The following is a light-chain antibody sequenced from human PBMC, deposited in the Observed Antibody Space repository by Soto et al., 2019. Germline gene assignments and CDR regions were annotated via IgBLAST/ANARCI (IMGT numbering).Light chain of an antibody. CDR1: QSLLHRNGYNY. CDR2: LGS. Sequence: EIVMTQSPLSLSVTPGEPASISCRSSQSLLHRNGYNYLDWYLQKPGQSPQLLIYLGSNRASGVXDXXSGSGSGTDFTLKISRVEAEDVGVYYCMEALQSTFTFGPGTKVDIK. CDR3: MEALQSTFT. J-gene: IGKJ3*01. V-gene: IGKV2-28*01.